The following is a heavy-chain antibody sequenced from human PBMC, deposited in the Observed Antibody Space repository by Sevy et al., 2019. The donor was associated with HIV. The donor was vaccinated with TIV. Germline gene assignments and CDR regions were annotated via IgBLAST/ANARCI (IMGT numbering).Heavy chain of an antibody. D-gene: IGHD4-17*01. Sequence: GESLKISCTASGFAFTNYYAMHWVRQAPGKGLEWVALISYDGSDKFYADSVKGRFTITRDNFKNTLYLQMNGLTTEDTAVYYCARPRANYVDHYFFYAMDVWGHGTTVTVSS. J-gene: IGHJ6*02. CDR1: GFAFTNYYA. CDR3: ARPRANYVDHYFFYAMDV. V-gene: IGHV3-30-3*01. CDR2: ISYDGSDK.